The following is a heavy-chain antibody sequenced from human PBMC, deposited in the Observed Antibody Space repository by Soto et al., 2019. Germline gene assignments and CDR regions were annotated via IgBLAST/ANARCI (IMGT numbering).Heavy chain of an antibody. CDR3: ARDFGSSVSDY. CDR2: IYYSGST. D-gene: IGHD6-6*01. J-gene: IGHJ4*02. CDR1: GGSISSSSYY. V-gene: IGHV4-39*02. Sequence: PSETLSLTCSVSGGSISSSSYYWGWIRQPPGKGLEWIGSIYYSGSTYYNPSLKSRVTISVDTSKNQFSLKLSSVTAADTAVYYCARDFGSSVSDYWGQGTLVTVSS.